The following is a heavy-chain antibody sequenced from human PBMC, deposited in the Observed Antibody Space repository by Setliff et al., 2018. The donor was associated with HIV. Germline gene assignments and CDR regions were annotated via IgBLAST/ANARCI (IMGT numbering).Heavy chain of an antibody. CDR3: ARHDTEYSSYPIDY. J-gene: IGHJ4*02. CDR2: AYYSGST. V-gene: IGHV4-38-2*01. D-gene: IGHD6-6*01. Sequence: PSETLSLTCAVSGYSISSGYYWGWIRQTPGRGLEWIGSAYYSGSTYYNPSLKSRVTISVDTSKNQLSLKLSSVTAADTAVYYCARHDTEYSSYPIDYWGQGNMVTVSS. CDR1: GYSISSGYY.